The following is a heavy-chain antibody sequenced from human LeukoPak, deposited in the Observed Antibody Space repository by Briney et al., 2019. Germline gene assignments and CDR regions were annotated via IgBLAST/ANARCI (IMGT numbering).Heavy chain of an antibody. J-gene: IGHJ4*02. CDR2: HFASNK. Sequence: GGSLRLSCVTSGFIFSSYGIHWVRQAPGKGLEWVAWHFASNKYYAESVRGRFTMSRDNSKSTLYLQMDSLRVEDTAVYYCTRDLCSTTSCFDYWGQGTLVSVSS. D-gene: IGHD2-2*01. CDR3: TRDLCSTTSCFDY. V-gene: IGHV3-33*01. CDR1: GFIFSSYG.